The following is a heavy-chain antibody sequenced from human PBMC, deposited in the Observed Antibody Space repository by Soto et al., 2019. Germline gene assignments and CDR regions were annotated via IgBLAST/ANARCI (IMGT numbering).Heavy chain of an antibody. CDR1: GGSISSGSYY. Sequence: SETLLTFTVSGGSISSGSYYWGWIRQPPWRGLQWIGSIYYSGSTYYNPSLKSRVTISVDTSKNQFSLKLRAVTAADTAVYYGARKARGYSYGFRSYDYYGIDVGGQGNAVT. D-gene: IGHD5-18*01. V-gene: IGHV4-39*01. J-gene: IGHJ6*02. CDR3: ARKARGYSYGFRSYDYYGIDV. CDR2: IYYSGST.